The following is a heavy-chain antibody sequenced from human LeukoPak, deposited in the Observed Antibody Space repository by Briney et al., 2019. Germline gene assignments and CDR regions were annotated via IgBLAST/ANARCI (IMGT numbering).Heavy chain of an antibody. V-gene: IGHV1-46*01. J-gene: IGHJ4*02. CDR1: GYTFTSYY. CDR3: ARESAVDIVATITRYFDY. CDR2: INPSGGST. D-gene: IGHD5-12*01. Sequence: GASVKVSCKASGYTFTSYYMHWVRQAPGQGLEWMGIINPSGGSTSYAQKFQGRVTMTRDTSTSTVYMELSRLRSDDTAVYYCARESAVDIVATITRYFDYWGQGTLVTVSS.